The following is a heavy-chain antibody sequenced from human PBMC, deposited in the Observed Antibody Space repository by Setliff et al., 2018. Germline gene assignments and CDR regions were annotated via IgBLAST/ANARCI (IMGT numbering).Heavy chain of an antibody. Sequence: GASVKVSCKASGGSFSTYAISWARQAPGQGLEWMGVIIPIFGTTNNAQKFQGRVTITADESTSTAYMELSSLRSEDTAVYYCARANYYDSSGHSVYGMDVWGRGTTVTAP. CDR2: IIPIFGTT. CDR1: GGSFSTYA. J-gene: IGHJ6*02. D-gene: IGHD3-22*01. CDR3: ARANYYDSSGHSVYGMDV. V-gene: IGHV1-69*13.